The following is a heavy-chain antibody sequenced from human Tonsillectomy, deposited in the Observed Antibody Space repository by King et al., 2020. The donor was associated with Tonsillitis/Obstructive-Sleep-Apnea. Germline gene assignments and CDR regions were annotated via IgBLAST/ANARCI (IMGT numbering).Heavy chain of an antibody. D-gene: IGHD6-13*01. CDR3: ARATGSTLYYYYYMDA. J-gene: IGHJ6*03. CDR2: INYSGST. V-gene: IGHV4-34*01. Sequence: VQLQQWGAGLLKPSETLSLTCAVYGGSFSGYYWSWVRQPPGKGLEWIGEINYSGSTNYNPSLKIRVTISVDTSKNQFSLTVTSVTAADTAVYYCARATGSTLYYYYYMDAWGKGTAVTVSS. CDR1: GGSFSGYY.